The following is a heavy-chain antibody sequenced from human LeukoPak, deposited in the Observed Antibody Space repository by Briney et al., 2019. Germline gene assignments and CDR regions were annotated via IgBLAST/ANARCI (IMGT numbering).Heavy chain of an antibody. D-gene: IGHD6-19*01. V-gene: IGHV3-21*01. Sequence: GGSLRLSCAASGFTFSDYAMNWVRQAPGKGLEWVSSISSSTTYIYYADSLKGRFSISRDNAKNSLFLQMNSLRAEDTAVYYCTRDTQYSSGWYGGWFDPWGQGTLVTVSS. CDR2: ISSSTTYI. CDR3: TRDTQYSSGWYGGWFDP. J-gene: IGHJ5*02. CDR1: GFTFSDYA.